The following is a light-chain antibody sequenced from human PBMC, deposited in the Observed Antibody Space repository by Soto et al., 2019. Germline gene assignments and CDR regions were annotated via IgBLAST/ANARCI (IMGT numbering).Light chain of an antibody. CDR2: DVS. CDR1: QSVGINY. J-gene: IGKJ4*01. Sequence: EIVLTQSPATLSLSPGERATLSCGASQSVGINYSAWYQQKPGLAPRLLMYDVSKRFSGTPDRFSGSGSGTDFTLTITRLESEESAVYYCRQFGTSLTFGGGTKVEIK. V-gene: IGKV3D-20*01. CDR3: RQFGTSLT.